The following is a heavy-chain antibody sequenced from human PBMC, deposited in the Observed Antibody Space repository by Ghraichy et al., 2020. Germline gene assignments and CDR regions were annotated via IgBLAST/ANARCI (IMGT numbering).Heavy chain of an antibody. CDR1: GYTFTSYG. V-gene: IGHV1-18*04. Sequence: ASVKVSCKASGYTFTSYGISWVRQAPGQGLEWMGWISAYNGNTNYAQKLQGRVTMTTDTSTSTAYMELRSLRSDDTAVYYCARDRPMYSSGWSDFDYWGQGTLVTVSS. CDR3: ARDRPMYSSGWSDFDY. D-gene: IGHD6-19*01. CDR2: ISAYNGNT. J-gene: IGHJ4*02.